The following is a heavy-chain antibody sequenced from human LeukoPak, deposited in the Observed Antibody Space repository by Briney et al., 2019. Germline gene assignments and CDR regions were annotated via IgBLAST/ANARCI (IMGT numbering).Heavy chain of an antibody. J-gene: IGHJ3*02. CDR3: ARLPLGWTGNNIAAAQNAFDI. V-gene: IGHV5-51*01. D-gene: IGHD6-13*01. CDR1: GYSFTSYW. CDR2: IYPGDSDT. Sequence: GESLKISCKGSGYSFTSYWIGWVRQMPGKGLEWMGIIYPGDSDTRYSPSFQGQVTISADKSISTAYLQWSSLKAPDTAMYYCARLPLGWTGNNIAAAQNAFDIWGQGTMVTVSS.